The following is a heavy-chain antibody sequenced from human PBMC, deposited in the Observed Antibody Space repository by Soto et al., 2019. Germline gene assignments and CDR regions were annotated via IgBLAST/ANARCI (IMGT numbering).Heavy chain of an antibody. CDR3: ARRGGYRSSTSCHNWFDP. Sequence: GESLKISCKGSGYSFTSYWIGWVRQMPGKGLEWMGIIYPGDSDTRYSPSFQGQVTISADKSISTAYLQWSSLKASDTAMYYCARRGGYRSSTSCHNWFDPWGQGTLVTVSS. J-gene: IGHJ5*02. CDR1: GYSFTSYW. D-gene: IGHD2-2*01. V-gene: IGHV5-51*01. CDR2: IYPGDSDT.